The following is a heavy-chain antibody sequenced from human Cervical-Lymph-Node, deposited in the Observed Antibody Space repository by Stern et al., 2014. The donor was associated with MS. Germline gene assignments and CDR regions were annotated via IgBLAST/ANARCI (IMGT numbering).Heavy chain of an antibody. CDR1: ESDFSNFA. CDR2: LSCGGHNK. V-gene: IGHV3-30-3*01. J-gene: IGHJ4*02. D-gene: IGHD3-9*01. Sequence: VQLDDPGGGVVQPGKSLRLSCVASESDFSNFAMHWLRQAPGKEMEWVAFLSCGGHNKYYRDSVKGRFTITRDNSQSTLFLHMNSLRVENTAVYYCARVNILTGYYVFDFWGQGALVTVSS. CDR3: ARVNILTGYYVFDF.